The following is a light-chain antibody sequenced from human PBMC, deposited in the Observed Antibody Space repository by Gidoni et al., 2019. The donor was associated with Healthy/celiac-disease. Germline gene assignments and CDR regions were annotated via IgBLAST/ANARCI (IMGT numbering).Light chain of an antibody. Sequence: DIVMTHSTATLSVSPGERATLSFRASQSVSSNLAWYQQKPGQAPRLLIYGASTRATGIPARFSGSGSGTEFTLTISSLQSEDFAVYYCQQYNNWPRLGFGGGTKVEIK. CDR1: QSVSSN. V-gene: IGKV3-15*01. CDR3: QQYNNWPRLG. CDR2: GAS. J-gene: IGKJ4*01.